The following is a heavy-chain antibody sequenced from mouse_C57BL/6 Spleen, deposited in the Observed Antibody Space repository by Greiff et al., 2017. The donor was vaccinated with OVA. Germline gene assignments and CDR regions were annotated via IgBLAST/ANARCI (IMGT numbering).Heavy chain of an antibody. D-gene: IGHD2-4*01. Sequence: VQLQQSGPELVKPGASVKIPCKASGYTFTDYNMDWVKQSPGQSLEWIGDINPNNGGTIYNQKFKGKATLTVDKSSSTAYMKLRSLTSEDTAVYYCARVDYDVEFAYWGQGTLVTVSA. CDR3: ARVDYDVEFAY. CDR2: INPNNGGT. V-gene: IGHV1-18*01. J-gene: IGHJ3*01. CDR1: GYTFTDYN.